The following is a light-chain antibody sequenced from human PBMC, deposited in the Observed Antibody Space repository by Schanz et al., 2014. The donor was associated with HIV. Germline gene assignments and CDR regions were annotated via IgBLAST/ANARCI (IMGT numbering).Light chain of an antibody. CDR3: MQALLIPYT. Sequence: EPASISCRSNQSLLYSNGYDSLDWYVQKPGQPPQLLIYLSSSRASGVPERFSGSGSGTDFSLKISKVEAEDVGIYYCMQALLIPYTFGQGTRLEI. CDR2: LSS. V-gene: IGKV2-28*01. J-gene: IGKJ2*01. CDR1: QSLLYSNGYDS.